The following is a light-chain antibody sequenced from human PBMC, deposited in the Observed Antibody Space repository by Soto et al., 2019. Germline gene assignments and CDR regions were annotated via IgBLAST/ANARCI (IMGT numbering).Light chain of an antibody. Sequence: DLQMTQSPSSLSASVGDRVTITCQASQDISNYLNWYQQKPGKAPQLLIYDASNLETGVPSRFGGRVFWTDFTFTISSLQPEDIATYYCQQYDNLPTFCQGTKVELK. J-gene: IGKJ1*01. CDR1: QDISNY. CDR3: QQYDNLPT. V-gene: IGKV1-33*01. CDR2: DAS.